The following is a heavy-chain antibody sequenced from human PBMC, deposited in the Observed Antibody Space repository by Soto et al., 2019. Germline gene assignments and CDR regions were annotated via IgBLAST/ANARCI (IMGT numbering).Heavy chain of an antibody. J-gene: IGHJ6*03. Sequence: SETLSLTCAVSGGSISSSNWWSWVRQPPGKGLEWIGEIYHSGSTNYNPSLKSRVTISVDTSKNQFSLKLSSVTAADTAVYYCARSLGEHGNGIHYYYMDVWGKGTTVTVSS. D-gene: IGHD3-10*01. V-gene: IGHV4-4*02. CDR2: IYHSGST. CDR1: GGSISSSNW. CDR3: ARSLGEHGNGIHYYYMDV.